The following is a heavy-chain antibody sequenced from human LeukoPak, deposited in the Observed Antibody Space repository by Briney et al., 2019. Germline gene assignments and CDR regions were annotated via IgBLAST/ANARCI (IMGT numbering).Heavy chain of an antibody. CDR3: ARGRPHGNDY. Sequence: GGSLRLSCAAFGFTFSNYLMHWVRQTPGKGLVWISRIASDGSSTTYADSVKGRFSISRDNAKNTLYLQMNSLRVEDTAVYYCARGRPHGNDYWGQGTLVTVSS. J-gene: IGHJ4*02. CDR2: IASDGSST. V-gene: IGHV3-74*01. D-gene: IGHD4-23*01. CDR1: GFTFSNYL.